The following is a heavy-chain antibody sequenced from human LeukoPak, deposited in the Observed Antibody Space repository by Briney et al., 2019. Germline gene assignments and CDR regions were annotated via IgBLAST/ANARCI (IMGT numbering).Heavy chain of an antibody. CDR2: ISGRSSYI. J-gene: IGHJ6*02. D-gene: IGHD3-3*01. V-gene: IGHV3-21*01. CDR3: ARDSSPYYDFWSGYSRYGMDV. CDR1: GFTFSTYT. Sequence: GGSLRLSCAASGFTFSTYTMNWVRQAPGKGLEWVSSISGRSSYIYYADSVKGRFTISKDIPKNSLYLQMYSLRAEDTAVYYCARDSSPYYDFWSGYSRYGMDVWGQGTTVTVSS.